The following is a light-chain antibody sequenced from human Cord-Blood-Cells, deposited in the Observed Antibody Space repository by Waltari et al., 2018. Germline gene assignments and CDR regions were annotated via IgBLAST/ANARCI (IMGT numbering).Light chain of an antibody. CDR1: QSISSY. V-gene: IGKV1-39*01. CDR2: ASS. CDR3: QQSYMTPPST. J-gene: IGKJ5*01. Sequence: DIQMTPSPYSLSASVGDRVTITCRASQSISSYLNWYQQKPGKAPKLLISASSSLQSGVPSRSSGSGYGTDLTLTISSPQAGDFATDYCQQSYMTPPSTSDQGTRLEIK.